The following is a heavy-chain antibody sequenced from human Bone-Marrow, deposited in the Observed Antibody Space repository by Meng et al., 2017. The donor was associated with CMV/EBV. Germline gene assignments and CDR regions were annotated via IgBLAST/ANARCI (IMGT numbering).Heavy chain of an antibody. D-gene: IGHD3-3*01. CDR3: AKDASAYSPYYFDY. V-gene: IGHV3-30*02. CDR2: IRTDGSEK. J-gene: IGHJ4*02. CDR1: GFTFSNFA. Sequence: GGSMRPASAAVGFTFSNFAFRWVRQAPGKGLGWVAFIRTDGSEKYYAESVKGRFTISRDNSKNTLYLQMNSLRADDTAVYYCAKDASAYSPYYFDYWGQGTLVTVPS.